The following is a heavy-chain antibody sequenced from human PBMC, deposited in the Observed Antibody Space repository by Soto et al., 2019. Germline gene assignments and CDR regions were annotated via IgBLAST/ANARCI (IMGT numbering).Heavy chain of an antibody. CDR1: GGTFSSYA. J-gene: IGHJ6*02. CDR3: ARVPRIAVAGTNYYYGMDV. Sequence: QVQLVQSGAEVKKPGSSVKVSCKASGGTFSSYAISWVRQAPGQGLEWMGGIIPIFGTANYAQKFQGRVTITADESTSTASMELSSLRSEDTAVYYCARVPRIAVAGTNYYYGMDVWGQGTTVTVSS. CDR2: IIPIFGTA. D-gene: IGHD6-19*01. V-gene: IGHV1-69*01.